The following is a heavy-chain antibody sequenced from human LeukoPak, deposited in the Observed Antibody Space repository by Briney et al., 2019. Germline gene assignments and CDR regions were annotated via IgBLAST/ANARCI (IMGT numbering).Heavy chain of an antibody. V-gene: IGHV3-30*02. CDR1: GFTFSSYG. CDR2: IRYDGSNK. D-gene: IGHD6-13*01. Sequence: GGSLRLSCAASGFTFSSYGMHWVRQAPGKGLEWVAFIRYDGSNKYYADSVKGRFTISRDNSKNTLYLQMNSLRAEDTAVYYCAKDRRIAAAGMSIDYWGQGALVTVSS. J-gene: IGHJ4*02. CDR3: AKDRRIAAAGMSIDY.